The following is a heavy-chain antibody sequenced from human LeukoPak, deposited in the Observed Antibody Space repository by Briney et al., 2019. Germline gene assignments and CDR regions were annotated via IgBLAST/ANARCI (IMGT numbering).Heavy chain of an antibody. V-gene: IGHV1-18*01. CDR1: GYTFTSYG. CDR2: ISAYNSNT. D-gene: IGHD2-2*01. CDR3: AGGYCSSTSCSEDWFDP. J-gene: IGHJ5*02. Sequence: GASVKVSCKASGYTFTSYGISWVRQAPGQGLEWMGWISAYNSNTNYAQKLQGRVTMTTDTSTSTAYMELRSLRSDDTAVYYCAGGYCSSTSCSEDWFDPWGQGTLVTVSS.